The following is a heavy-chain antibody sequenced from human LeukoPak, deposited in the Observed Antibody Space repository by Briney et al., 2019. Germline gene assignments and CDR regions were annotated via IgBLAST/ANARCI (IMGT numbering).Heavy chain of an antibody. D-gene: IGHD7-27*01. Sequence: ASVKVSCKASGYTFTGKYMHWVRQAPGQGLEWMGWIDPNNGGTNYAQRFQGRVTVTRDTSISTVYMEMSKLRFDDTAVYYCARQKELGINDYWGQGTQVTVSS. CDR1: GYTFTGKY. V-gene: IGHV1-2*02. CDR2: IDPNNGGT. CDR3: ARQKELGINDY. J-gene: IGHJ4*02.